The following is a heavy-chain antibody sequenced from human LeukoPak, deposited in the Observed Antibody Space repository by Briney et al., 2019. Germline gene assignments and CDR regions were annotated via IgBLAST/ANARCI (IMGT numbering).Heavy chain of an antibody. CDR1: GFTFSSYA. J-gene: IGHJ4*02. V-gene: IGHV3-23*01. CDR3: AKARGATYGTYYFDY. Sequence: GGSLRLSCAASGFTFSSYAMNRVRQAPGKGLEWVSISGSGGDTYYADSVKGRFTISRDNSKNTLYLQMNSLRAEDTAVYYCAKARGATYGTYYFDYWGQGTLVTVSS. D-gene: IGHD4/OR15-4a*01. CDR2: ISGSGGDT.